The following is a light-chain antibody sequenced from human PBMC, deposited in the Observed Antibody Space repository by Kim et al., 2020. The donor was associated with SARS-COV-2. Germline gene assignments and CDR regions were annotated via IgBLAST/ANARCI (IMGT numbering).Light chain of an antibody. J-gene: IGKJ2*01. CDR1: QDIRNY. Sequence: VSVRDRVTITCQASQDIRNYLNWYQQKPGRAPKLLIYDVFKLETGVPSRFSGSGSGTKFTLTISSLQPEDIATYYCQQYDNIPRYTFGQGTKLEI. CDR3: QQYDNIPRYT. CDR2: DVF. V-gene: IGKV1-33*01.